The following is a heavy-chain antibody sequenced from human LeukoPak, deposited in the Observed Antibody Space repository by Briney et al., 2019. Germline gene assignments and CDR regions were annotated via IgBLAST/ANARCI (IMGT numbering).Heavy chain of an antibody. Sequence: PSETLSLTCAVYGGSFSGYYWSWIRQPPGKGPEWIGEINHSGSTNYNPSLKSRVTISVDTSKNQFSLKLSSVTAADTAVYYCARDLLLWFGELLYYFDYWGQGTLVTVSS. V-gene: IGHV4-34*01. CDR2: INHSGST. D-gene: IGHD3-10*01. CDR1: GGSFSGYY. J-gene: IGHJ4*02. CDR3: ARDLLLWFGELLYYFDY.